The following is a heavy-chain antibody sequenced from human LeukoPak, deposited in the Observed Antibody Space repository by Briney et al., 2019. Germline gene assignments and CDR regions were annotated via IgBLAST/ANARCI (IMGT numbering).Heavy chain of an antibody. V-gene: IGHV3-21*01. CDR3: AREVDYVFDF. CDR2: ISSSGSYI. Sequence: KSGGSLRLSCAASGFTFSSYAMSWVRQAPGKGLEWVSSISSSGSYISYADSVKGRFTISRDNAKNSLYLQMSSLRAEDTAVYYCAREVDYVFDFRGQGTLVTVSS. CDR1: GFTFSSYA. D-gene: IGHD4-17*01. J-gene: IGHJ4*02.